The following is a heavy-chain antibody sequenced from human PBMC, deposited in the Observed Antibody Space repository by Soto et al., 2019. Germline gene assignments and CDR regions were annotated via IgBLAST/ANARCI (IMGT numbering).Heavy chain of an antibody. CDR2: IYYSGST. J-gene: IGHJ3*01. CDR3: ASDFKRCSGPRGLLDF. D-gene: IGHD3-3*01. Sequence: SETLSLTCTVSGGSISSSSYYWGWIRQPPGKGLEWIGSIYYSGSTYYNPSLKSRVTISVDTSKNQFSLQLSSVTVADTAVYYCASDFKRCSGPRGLLDFWG. V-gene: IGHV4-39*01. CDR1: GGSISSSSYY.